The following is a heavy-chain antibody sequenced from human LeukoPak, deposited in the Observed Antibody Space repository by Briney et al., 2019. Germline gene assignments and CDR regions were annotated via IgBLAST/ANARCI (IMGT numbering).Heavy chain of an antibody. V-gene: IGHV3-30-3*01. CDR1: GFTFSSYA. D-gene: IGHD3-22*01. CDR2: ISYDGSNK. J-gene: IGHJ4*02. CDR3: ARDRRYYEYYFDY. Sequence: GSLRLSCAASGFTFSSYAMHWVRQAPGKGLEWVAVISYDGSNKYYADSVKGRFTISRDNSKNTLYLQMNSLRAEDTAVYYCARDRRYYEYYFDYWGQGTLVTVSS.